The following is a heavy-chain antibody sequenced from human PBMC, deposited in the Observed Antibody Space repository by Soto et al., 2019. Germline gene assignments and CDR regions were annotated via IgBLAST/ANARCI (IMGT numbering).Heavy chain of an antibody. CDR3: VRRYGLGRQQWLAQ. V-gene: IGHV4-39*01. J-gene: IGHJ4*02. CDR2: IYYSGKT. D-gene: IGHD3-10*01. CDR1: GGSISISDYY. Sequence: SETLSLTCTVSGGSISISDYYWGWIRQPPGKGLEWIGSIYYSGKTLYNPSLQSRVTISVDTSKNQFTLNLRSLTAADTAVYYCVRRYGLGRQQWLAQWGKGTLVQVSS.